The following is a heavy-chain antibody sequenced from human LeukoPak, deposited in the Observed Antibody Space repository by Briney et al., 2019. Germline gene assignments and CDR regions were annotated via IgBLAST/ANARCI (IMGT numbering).Heavy chain of an antibody. Sequence: SETLSLTCTVSGGSLSSYYWSWIRQPPGKGLEWIGYIYSSGSSNYHPSLKSRVTISVDTSKNQFSLKLNAVTAADTAVYYCARGNYYDSRTYYRAFDIWGLGTMVSVSS. CDR1: GGSLSSYY. CDR2: IYSSGSS. V-gene: IGHV4-59*01. J-gene: IGHJ3*02. D-gene: IGHD3-22*01. CDR3: ARGNYYDSRTYYRAFDI.